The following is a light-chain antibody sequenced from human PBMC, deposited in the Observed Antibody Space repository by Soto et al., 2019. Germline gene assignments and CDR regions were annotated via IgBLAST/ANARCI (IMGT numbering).Light chain of an antibody. J-gene: IGKJ2*01. V-gene: IGKV3-20*01. Sequence: EIVLTQSPGTLSLSPGERGTLSCRASQSVSSNYLAWYQQKPGQAPRLLIYGASSRATGIPDRFSGSGSGTDFTLTISRLEPEDFAVYYCQQYDNSPGYTFGQGTKLEIK. CDR1: QSVSSNY. CDR3: QQYDNSPGYT. CDR2: GAS.